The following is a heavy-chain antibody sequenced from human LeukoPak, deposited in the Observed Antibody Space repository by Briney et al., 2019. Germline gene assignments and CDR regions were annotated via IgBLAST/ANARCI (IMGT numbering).Heavy chain of an antibody. V-gene: IGHV1-69*01. Sequence: ASVKVSCKASGGTFSSYAISWVRQAPGQGLEWMGGIIPIFGTASYAQKFQGRVTITADESTSTAYMELRSLRSEDTAVHYCAATNYDILTGYQKDHWGQGTLVTVSS. CDR2: IIPIFGTA. D-gene: IGHD3-9*01. CDR3: AATNYDILTGYQKDH. J-gene: IGHJ4*02. CDR1: GGTFSSYA.